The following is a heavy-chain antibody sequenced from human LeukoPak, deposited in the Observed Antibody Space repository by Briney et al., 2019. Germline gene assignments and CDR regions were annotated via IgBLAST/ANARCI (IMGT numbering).Heavy chain of an antibody. CDR1: GGTFTNYA. Sequence: SVKVSCKASGGTFTNYAFNWVRQAPGQGLEWMGRTIPIFDSAHYAQRFQGRITITTDESSTTAYMTLSSLTSDDTAVYHCASQDASIYSESSTSPTYSDWGQGTLVTVSS. CDR3: ASQDASIYSESSTSPTYSD. J-gene: IGHJ4*02. D-gene: IGHD3-22*01. CDR2: TIPIFDSA. V-gene: IGHV1-69*05.